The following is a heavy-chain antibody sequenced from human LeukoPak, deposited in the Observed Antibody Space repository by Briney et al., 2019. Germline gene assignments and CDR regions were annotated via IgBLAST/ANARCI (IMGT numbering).Heavy chain of an antibody. CDR2: INPNSGGT. J-gene: IGHJ4*02. CDR3: ASPGSSYDILTGPGYCDY. CDR1: GYTFTGYY. D-gene: IGHD3-9*01. Sequence: ASVKVPCKASGYTFTGYYMHWVRQAPGQGLEWMGWINPNSGGTNYAQKFQGRVTMTRDTSIRTAYMELSSLTSDDTAVYYCASPGSSYDILTGPGYCDYWGQGTLVTVSS. V-gene: IGHV1-2*02.